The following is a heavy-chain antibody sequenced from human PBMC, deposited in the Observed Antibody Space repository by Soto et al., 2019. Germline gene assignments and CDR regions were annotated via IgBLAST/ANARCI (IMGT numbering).Heavy chain of an antibody. D-gene: IGHD2-2*01. CDR2: IIPIFGTT. V-gene: IGHV1-69*06. Sequence: ASVKVSCKASGGTFSSYAISWVRQAPGQGLEWMGGIIPIFGTTRYAQNFQGRVTITANKSTTTAYMELSSLRSEDTAVYYCARAYCSSASCPYGMDVWGQGTTVTVSS. CDR1: GGTFSSYA. J-gene: IGHJ6*02. CDR3: ARAYCSSASCPYGMDV.